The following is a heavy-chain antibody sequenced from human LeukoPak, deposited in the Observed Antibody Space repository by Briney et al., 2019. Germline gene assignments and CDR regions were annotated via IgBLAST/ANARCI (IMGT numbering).Heavy chain of an antibody. V-gene: IGHV3-21*01. CDR3: ARASMAYYFDY. CDR1: GFTFSSYS. Sequence: GGSLRLSCAASGFTFSSYSMNWVRQAPGKGLEWVSSISSSSSYIYYADPVKGRFTISRDNAKNSLYLQMNSLRAEDTAVYYCARASMAYYFDYWGQGTLVTVSS. CDR2: ISSSSSYI. D-gene: IGHD2/OR15-2a*01. J-gene: IGHJ4*02.